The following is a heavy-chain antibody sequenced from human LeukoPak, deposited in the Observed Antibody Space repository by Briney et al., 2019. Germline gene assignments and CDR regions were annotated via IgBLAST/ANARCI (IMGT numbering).Heavy chain of an antibody. D-gene: IGHD2/OR15-2a*01. V-gene: IGHV1-2*02. CDR2: INHSSGGT. CDR1: GYTFIGYY. Sequence: ASVKVSCKASGYTFIGYYMHWVRQAPGQGLEWMGWINHSSGGTNYAQKFQGRVTMTRDTSISTAYMEVYRLTSDDTAVYFCARDSTLDYWGQGTLITVSS. CDR3: ARDSTLDY. J-gene: IGHJ4*01.